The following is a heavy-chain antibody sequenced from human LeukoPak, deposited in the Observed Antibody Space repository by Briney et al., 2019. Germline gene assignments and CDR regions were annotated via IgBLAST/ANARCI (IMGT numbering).Heavy chain of an antibody. J-gene: IGHJ4*02. D-gene: IGHD3-3*01. CDR2: ISSSSSYI. CDR3: ARDCRPYYDFWSGYYPYFDY. V-gene: IGHV3-21*01. Sequence: PGGSLRLSCAASGFTFSSYAMHWVRQAPGKGLEWVSSISSSSSYIYYADSVKGRFTISRDNAKNSLYLQMNSLRAEDTAVYYCARDCRPYYDFWSGYYPYFDYWGQGTLVTVSS. CDR1: GFTFSSYA.